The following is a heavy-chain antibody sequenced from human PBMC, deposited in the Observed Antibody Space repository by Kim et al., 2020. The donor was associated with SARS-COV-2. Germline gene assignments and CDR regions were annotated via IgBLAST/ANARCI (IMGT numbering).Heavy chain of an antibody. J-gene: IGHJ4*02. D-gene: IGHD3-22*01. CDR3: ARDITMIVVWIGSSPNLGY. CDR2: INTNTGNP. Sequence: ASVKVSCKASGYTFTSYAMNWVRQAPGQGLEWMGWINTNTGNPTYAQGFTGRFVFSLDTSVSTAYLQISSLKAEDTAVYYCARDITMIVVWIGSSPNLGYWGQGTLVTVSS. V-gene: IGHV7-4-1*02. CDR1: GYTFTSYA.